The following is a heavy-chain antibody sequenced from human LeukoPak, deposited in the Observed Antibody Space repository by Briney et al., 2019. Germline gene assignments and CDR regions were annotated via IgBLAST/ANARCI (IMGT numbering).Heavy chain of an antibody. V-gene: IGHV4-39*07. CDR1: GGPISSSSYY. D-gene: IGHD6-19*01. CDR3: ARGYSSGWYYFDY. CDR2: IYYSGST. Sequence: SETLSLTCTVSGGPISSSSYYWGWIRQPPGKDLEWLGSIYYSGSTDYNPSLKSRVTFSVDTSKNQFSLKLSSVTAADTAVYYCARGYSSGWYYFDYWGQGILVTVSS. J-gene: IGHJ4*02.